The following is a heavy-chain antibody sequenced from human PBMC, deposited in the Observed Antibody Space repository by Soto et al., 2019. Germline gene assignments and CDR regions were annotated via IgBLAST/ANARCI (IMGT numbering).Heavy chain of an antibody. CDR3: ARVYCISTSCYTAGRYGMDV. J-gene: IGHJ6*02. D-gene: IGHD2-2*02. CDR1: GFTFSSYW. CDR2: INSDGSST. V-gene: IGHV3-74*01. Sequence: PGGSLRLSCAASGFTFSSYWMHWVRQAPGKGLVLVSRINSDGSSTSYADSVKGRFTISRDNAKNTLYLQMNSLRAEDTAVYYCARVYCISTSCYTAGRYGMDVWGQGTTVTVSS.